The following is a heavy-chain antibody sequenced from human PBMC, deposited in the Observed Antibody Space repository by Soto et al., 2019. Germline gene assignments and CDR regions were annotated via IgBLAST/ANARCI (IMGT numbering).Heavy chain of an antibody. J-gene: IGHJ4*02. CDR2: ISGFTGQT. CDR3: ARVDPRGVAVVRDY. D-gene: IGHD3-10*01. CDR1: GNPFASHG. Sequence: QVQLVQSGPEVKKPGASVKVSCKASGNPFASHGFSWVRQAPGKGLEWMGWISGFTGQTNYALKFPGRVTLTTDTSTSTAYMELRSLRSDDTAVYFCARVDPRGVAVVRDYWGQGTLVTVSS. V-gene: IGHV1-18*01.